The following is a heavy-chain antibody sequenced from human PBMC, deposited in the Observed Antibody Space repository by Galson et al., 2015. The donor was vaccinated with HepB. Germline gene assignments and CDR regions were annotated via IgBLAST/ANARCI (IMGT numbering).Heavy chain of an antibody. CDR3: ARGLDYVGGSYRYACDI. CDR2: ISGFNGDT. Sequence: SVKVSCKASGYTFTSYGITWVRQAPGQGLEWMGWISGFNGDTYYAQNFQGRVTMTTDASTSTVYMELRSLRSDDTAVYYCARGLDYVGGSYRYACDIWGQGTIVTVSS. D-gene: IGHD3-16*02. V-gene: IGHV1-18*04. CDR1: GYTFTSYG. J-gene: IGHJ3*02.